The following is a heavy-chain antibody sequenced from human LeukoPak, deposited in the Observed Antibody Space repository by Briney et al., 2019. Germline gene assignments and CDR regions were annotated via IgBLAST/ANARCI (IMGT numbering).Heavy chain of an antibody. V-gene: IGHV3-30*18. J-gene: IGHJ4*02. CDR2: ISYDGSNK. D-gene: IGHD6-13*01. Sequence: PGGSLRLSCAASGFTFSSYGMHWVRQAPGKGLEWVAVISYDGSNKYYADSVKGRFTISRDNSKNTLYLQMNSLRAEDTAVYYCAKEIYSSFDYWGQGTLVTVSS. CDR1: GFTFSSYG. CDR3: AKEIYSSFDY.